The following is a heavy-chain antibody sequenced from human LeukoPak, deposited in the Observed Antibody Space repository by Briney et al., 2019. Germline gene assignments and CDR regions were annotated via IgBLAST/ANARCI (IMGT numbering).Heavy chain of an antibody. CDR3: ARLTPKLDY. Sequence: GGSLRLSCAASGFTFSSYWMSWVRQAPGKGLEWVANINQDGSQKYYVDSVKGRSTISRDNAKNSLYLQMNSLRAEDTAVYYCARLTPKLDYWGQGTLVTVSS. D-gene: IGHD1-1*01. V-gene: IGHV3-7*04. CDR2: INQDGSQK. J-gene: IGHJ4*02. CDR1: GFTFSSYW.